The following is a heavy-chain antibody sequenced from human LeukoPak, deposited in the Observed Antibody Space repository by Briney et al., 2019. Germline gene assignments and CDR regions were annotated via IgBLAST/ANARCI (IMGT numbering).Heavy chain of an antibody. Sequence: ASVKVSCKASGYTFNTYDINWVRQATGQGLERMGWMNPNSGNTGYAQKFQGRVTFTRDTSIRTAYMELSSLRSEDTAVYYCARGASRSFDYWGQGTLVTVSS. CDR3: ARGASRSFDY. CDR1: GYTFNTYD. J-gene: IGHJ4*02. D-gene: IGHD5-12*01. V-gene: IGHV1-8*03. CDR2: MNPNSGNT.